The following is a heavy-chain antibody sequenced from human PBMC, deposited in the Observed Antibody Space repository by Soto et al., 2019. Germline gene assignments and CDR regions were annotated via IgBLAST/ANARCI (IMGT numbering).Heavy chain of an antibody. J-gene: IGHJ4*02. V-gene: IGHV4-34*01. CDR3: ARGSSSYDYVWGSHDSDY. CDR2: INHSGST. Sequence: SSETLSLTCAGYGGSFSGYYWSWIRQPPGKGLEWIGEINHSGSTNYNPSLKSRVTISVDTSKNQFSLKLSSVTAADTAVYYCARGSSSYDYVWGSHDSDYWGQGTLVTVSS. CDR1: GGSFSGYY. D-gene: IGHD3-16*01.